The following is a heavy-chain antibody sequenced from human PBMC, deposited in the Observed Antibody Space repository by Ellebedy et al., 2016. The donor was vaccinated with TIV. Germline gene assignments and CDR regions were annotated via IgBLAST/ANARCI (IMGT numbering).Heavy chain of an antibody. D-gene: IGHD2-8*01. Sequence: GESLKISCRVSGYSFTSYWIGWVRQMPGKGLEWVAIIYPGDSDLRYSPSFQGQVTISADKSISTAFLQWSSLKASDTAMFYCARQEYCSNGVCYFDYWGQGTLVTVSS. CDR2: IYPGDSDL. CDR1: GYSFTSYW. CDR3: ARQEYCSNGVCYFDY. J-gene: IGHJ4*02. V-gene: IGHV5-51*01.